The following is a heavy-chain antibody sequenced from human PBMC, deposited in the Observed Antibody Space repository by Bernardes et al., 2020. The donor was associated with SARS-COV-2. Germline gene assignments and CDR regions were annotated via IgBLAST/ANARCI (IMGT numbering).Heavy chain of an antibody. Sequence: SETLSLTCTVSGGSISSGSYYWSWIRQPAGKGLEWIGRIYTSGSTNYNPSLKSRVTISVDTSKNQFSLKLSSVTAADTAVYYCARDLFITMGHRVVDVWGQGTTVTVSS. CDR2: IYTSGST. V-gene: IGHV4-61*02. J-gene: IGHJ6*02. D-gene: IGHD3-10*01. CDR1: GGSISSGSYY. CDR3: ARDLFITMGHRVVDV.